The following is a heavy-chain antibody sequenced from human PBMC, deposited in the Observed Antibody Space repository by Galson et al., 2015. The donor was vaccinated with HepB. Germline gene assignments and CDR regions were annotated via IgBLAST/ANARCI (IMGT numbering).Heavy chain of an antibody. CDR3: AKADVFRYCTSTSCHPFDH. Sequence: SLRLSCAASGFTFSSYGMHWVRQAPGKGLEWVAVISYDGSNKYYADSVKGRFTISRDNSKNTLYLQMNSLRAEDTAVYYCAKADVFRYCTSTSCHPFDHWGLGTLVTVSP. V-gene: IGHV3-30*18. CDR1: GFTFSSYG. J-gene: IGHJ4*02. D-gene: IGHD2-2*01. CDR2: ISYDGSNK.